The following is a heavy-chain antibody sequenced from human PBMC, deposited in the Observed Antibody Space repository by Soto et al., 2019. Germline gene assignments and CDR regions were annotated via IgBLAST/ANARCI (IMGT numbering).Heavy chain of an antibody. CDR2: IIPILGIA. V-gene: IGHV1-69*04. CDR1: GGTFSSYT. D-gene: IGHD3-22*01. Sequence: SVKVSCKASGGTFSSYTISWVRQAPGQGLEWMGRIIPILGIANYAQKFQGRVTITADKSTSTAYMELSSLRSEDTAVYYCARDLYYDSSGYYYRLVYWGQGTLVTVSS. J-gene: IGHJ4*02. CDR3: ARDLYYDSSGYYYRLVY.